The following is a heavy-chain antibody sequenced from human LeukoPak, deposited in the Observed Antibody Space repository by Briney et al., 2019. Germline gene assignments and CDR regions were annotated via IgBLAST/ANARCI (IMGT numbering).Heavy chain of an antibody. CDR2: IYYSGST. CDR3: ARARRYYDSSGAPDY. Sequence: SETLSLTCTVSGGSISSSSYYWGWIRQPPGKGLEWIGSIYYSGSTYYNPSLKSRVTISVDTSKNQFSLKLSSVTAADTAVYYCARARRYYDSSGAPDYWGQGTLVTVSS. J-gene: IGHJ4*02. D-gene: IGHD3-22*01. V-gene: IGHV4-39*07. CDR1: GGSISSSSYY.